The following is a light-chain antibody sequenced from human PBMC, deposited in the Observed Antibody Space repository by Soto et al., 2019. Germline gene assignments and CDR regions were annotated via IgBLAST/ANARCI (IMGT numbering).Light chain of an antibody. CDR1: SSNIGAGYD. Sequence: QSALTQPPSVSGAPGQRVTISCTGSSSNIGAGYDVHWSQQLPGTAPKLLIYGNSNRTTGVPDRFSGSKSGTSASLAITGLQAEDEADYYCQSYDSSMSGSRVFGTGTKLTVL. CDR2: GNS. CDR3: QSYDSSMSGSRV. V-gene: IGLV1-40*01. J-gene: IGLJ1*01.